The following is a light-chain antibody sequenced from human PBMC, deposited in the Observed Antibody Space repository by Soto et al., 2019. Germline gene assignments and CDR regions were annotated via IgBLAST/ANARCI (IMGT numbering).Light chain of an antibody. CDR1: QSVSSS. CDR2: DVS. V-gene: IGKV3-11*01. J-gene: IGKJ5*01. CDR3: QQYDTSSIT. Sequence: VLTQSPVTVSLSPGESLTLSCRASQSVSSSLAWYQHKPGQAPRILIYDVSNRATGIPDRFSGSGSGTDFNLTISSLEPEDFAVYYCQQYDTSSITCGQGTRLEIK.